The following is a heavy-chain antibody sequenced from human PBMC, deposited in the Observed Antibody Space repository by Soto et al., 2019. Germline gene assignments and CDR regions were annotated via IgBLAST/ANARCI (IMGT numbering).Heavy chain of an antibody. CDR1: GFTVSNSY. J-gene: IGHJ4*02. CDR3: ARCYGSETYCFFFAY. Sequence: EVQVVESGGGLVQSGGSLTLSCAASGFTVSNSYMSWVRQAPGKGLEWVSAIYSGGSTYYADSVKGSFTISRDNSRNTLYLQMNSLRAEDTAVYFCARCYGSETYCFFFAYWGQGTPVTVSS. D-gene: IGHD3-10*01. CDR2: IYSGGST. V-gene: IGHV3-66*01.